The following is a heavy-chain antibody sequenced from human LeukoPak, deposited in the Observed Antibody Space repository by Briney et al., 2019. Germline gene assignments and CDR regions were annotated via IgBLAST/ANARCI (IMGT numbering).Heavy chain of an antibody. CDR3: ARGRVQRSGTTFSYYYFDY. CDR1: GFSFSTYA. V-gene: IGHV3-74*01. J-gene: IGHJ4*02. D-gene: IGHD1-1*01. CDR2: IHSDGSTT. Sequence: PGGSLRLSCAASGFSFSTYAMHWVRQAPGKGLVWVSRIHSDGSTTNYADSVKGRFTISRDNAKNTLFLQMNSLRAEDTAVYYCARGRVQRSGTTFSYYYFDYWGQGTLVTVSS.